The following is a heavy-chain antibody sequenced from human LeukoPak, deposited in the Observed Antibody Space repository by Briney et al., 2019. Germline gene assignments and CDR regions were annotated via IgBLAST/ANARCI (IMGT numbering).Heavy chain of an antibody. CDR3: ARGPTGTTVTPPLDY. Sequence: ASVKVSCKASGYTFTSYSISSVRQAPGQGLEWMGWISANNGNTNYAQNLQGRVTMTTDTSTSTAYMELRSLRSDDTAVYYCARGPTGTTVTPPLDYWGQGTLVTVSS. CDR1: GYTFTSYS. V-gene: IGHV1-18*01. D-gene: IGHD4-11*01. J-gene: IGHJ4*02. CDR2: ISANNGNT.